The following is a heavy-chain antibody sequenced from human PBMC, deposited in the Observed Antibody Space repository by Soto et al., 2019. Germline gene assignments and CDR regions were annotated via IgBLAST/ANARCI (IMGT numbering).Heavy chain of an antibody. V-gene: IGHV1-8*01. CDR1: GYTFTSYD. CDR2: MNPNSGNT. D-gene: IGHD2-2*01. J-gene: IGHJ6*02. CDR3: ARTSSTSCYHGNRCYYYYYGMDV. Sequence: QVQLVQSGAEVKKPGASVKVSCKASGYTFTSYDINWVRQATGQGLEWMGWMNPNSGNTGYAQKFQGRVTMTRNTSISTAYMELSSLRSEDTAVYYCARTSSTSCYHGNRCYYYYYGMDVWGQGTTVTVSS.